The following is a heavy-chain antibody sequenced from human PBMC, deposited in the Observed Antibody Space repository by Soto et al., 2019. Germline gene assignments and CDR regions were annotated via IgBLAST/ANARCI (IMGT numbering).Heavy chain of an antibody. Sequence: QITLKESGPTLVKPTQTLTLMCTFSGFSLSTSGVGVGWIRQPPGKALEWLALIYWDDDKRYSPSLKSRLTITKDTSKNQVVLTMTNMDPVDTATYHCAHTSYNYGLNWLDPWGQGILVTVSS. CDR3: AHTSYNYGLNWLDP. V-gene: IGHV2-5*02. CDR1: GFSLSTSGVG. J-gene: IGHJ5*02. CDR2: IYWDDDK. D-gene: IGHD5-18*01.